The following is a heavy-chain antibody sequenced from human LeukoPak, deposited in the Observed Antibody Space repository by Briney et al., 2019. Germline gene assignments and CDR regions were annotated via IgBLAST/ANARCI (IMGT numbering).Heavy chain of an antibody. D-gene: IGHD3-22*01. CDR3: ARVRTTYYDSSGYPDY. CDR1: GGSISSYY. V-gene: IGHV4-59*01. Sequence: SETLSLTCTVSGGSISSYYWSWIRQPPGKGLEWIGYIYYSGSTNYNPSLKSRVTISVDTSKNQFSLKLSSVTAADTAVHYCARVRTTYYDSSGYPDYWGQGTLVTVSS. J-gene: IGHJ4*02. CDR2: IYYSGST.